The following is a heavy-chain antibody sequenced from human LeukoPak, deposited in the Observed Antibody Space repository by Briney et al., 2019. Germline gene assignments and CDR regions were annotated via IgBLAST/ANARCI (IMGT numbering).Heavy chain of an antibody. Sequence: GGSLRLSCAASGFTFSSYEMNWVRQAPGKGLEWVSHISSSGSTIYYADSVKGRFTISRDNAKNSLYLQMNSLRAEDTAVYYCARDLDFFDYWGQGTLVTVSS. CDR3: ARDLDFFDY. CDR1: GFTFSSYE. V-gene: IGHV3-48*03. CDR2: ISSSGSTI. J-gene: IGHJ4*02.